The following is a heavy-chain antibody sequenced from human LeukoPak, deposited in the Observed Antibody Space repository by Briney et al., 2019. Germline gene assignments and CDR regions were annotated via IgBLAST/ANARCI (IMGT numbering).Heavy chain of an antibody. CDR2: IIPIFGTA. Sequence: SVKVSCKASGGTFSSYAISWVRQAPGQGLEWMGGIIPIFGTANYAQKFQGRVTITTDESTSTAYMELSSLRSEDTAVYYCARDSGSYPRGRYYYYMDVWGKGTTVTVSS. CDR3: ARDSGSYPRGRYYYYMDV. V-gene: IGHV1-69*05. D-gene: IGHD1-26*01. CDR1: GGTFSSYA. J-gene: IGHJ6*03.